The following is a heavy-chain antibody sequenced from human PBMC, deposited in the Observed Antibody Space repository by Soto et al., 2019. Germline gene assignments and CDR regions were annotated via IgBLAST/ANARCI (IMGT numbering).Heavy chain of an antibody. J-gene: IGHJ6*02. CDR3: ARDRTIVVVPAAIRYYYYGMDV. Sequence: QVQLVQSGAEVKKPGASVKVSCKASGYTFTSYGISWVRQAPGQGLEWMGWISAYNGNTNYAQKLQGRVTMTTDTSTSTAYMELRSLRSDDTAVYYCARDRTIVVVPAAIRYYYYGMDVWGQGTTVTVSS. D-gene: IGHD2-2*01. V-gene: IGHV1-18*01. CDR1: GYTFTSYG. CDR2: ISAYNGNT.